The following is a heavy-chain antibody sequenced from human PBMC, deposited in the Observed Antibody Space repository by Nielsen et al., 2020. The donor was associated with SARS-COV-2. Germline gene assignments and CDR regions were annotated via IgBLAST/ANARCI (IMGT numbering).Heavy chain of an antibody. J-gene: IGHJ5*02. CDR3: ARDPYL. CDR2: ISSSSSYI. Sequence: GESLKISCAASGFTFDDYAMHWVRQAPGKGLEWVSSISSSSSYIYYADSVKGRFTISRDNAKNSLYLQMNSLRAEDTAVYYCARDPYLWGQGTLVTVSS. V-gene: IGHV3-21*01. CDR1: GFTFDDYA.